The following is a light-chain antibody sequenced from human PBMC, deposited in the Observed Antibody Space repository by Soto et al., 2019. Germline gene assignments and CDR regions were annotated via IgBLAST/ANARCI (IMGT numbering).Light chain of an antibody. V-gene: IGLV2-11*01. CDR1: SSDVGGYNY. Sequence: QAVVTQPRSVSGSPGQSVTISCTGTSSDVGGYNYVSWYQQYPGKAPKLMIYEVSKRPSRVPDRFSGSKSGNTASLTISGVQAEDEADYYCCSYAGSPYVFGTGTKLTVL. CDR2: EVS. CDR3: CSYAGSPYV. J-gene: IGLJ1*01.